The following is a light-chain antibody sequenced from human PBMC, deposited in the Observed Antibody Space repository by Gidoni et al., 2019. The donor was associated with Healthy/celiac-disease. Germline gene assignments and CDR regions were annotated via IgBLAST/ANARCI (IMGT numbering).Light chain of an antibody. V-gene: IGLV3-1*01. CDR3: QAWDSSTVV. J-gene: IGLJ2*01. CDR2: QDS. Sequence: SYELTQQPSVSVSPGQTASITRSVDKLGDNYACFYHKEPGQALVLLIYQDSKLPSWIPERFSGSNSGNTATLTISGTQAMDEADYYCQAWDSSTVVFGGGTKLTVL. CDR1: KLGDNY.